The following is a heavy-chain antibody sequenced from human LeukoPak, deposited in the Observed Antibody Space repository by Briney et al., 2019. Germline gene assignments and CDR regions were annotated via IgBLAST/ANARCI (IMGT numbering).Heavy chain of an antibody. CDR3: AKLGSNAFDI. V-gene: IGHV3-9*03. J-gene: IGHJ3*02. CDR2: ISWNSGSI. CDR1: GFTFDDYA. D-gene: IGHD1-26*01. Sequence: GGSLRLSCAASGFTFDDYAMHWVRQAPGKGLELVSGISWNSGSIGYADSVKGRFTISRDNAKNSLYLQMNSLRAEDMALYYCAKLGSNAFDIWGQGTMVTVSS.